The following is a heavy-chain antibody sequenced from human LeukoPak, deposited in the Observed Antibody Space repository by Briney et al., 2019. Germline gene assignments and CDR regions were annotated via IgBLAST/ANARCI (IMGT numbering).Heavy chain of an antibody. Sequence: PGGSLRLSCAASGFTFSSYWMSWVRQAPGKGLEWVSVIYSGGSTYYADSVKGRFTISRDNSKNTLYLQMKSLRAEDTAVYYCARERNLEIAVAGTIFDYWGQGTLVTVSS. CDR3: ARERNLEIAVAGTIFDY. CDR1: GFTFSSYW. J-gene: IGHJ4*02. CDR2: IYSGGST. V-gene: IGHV3-66*01. D-gene: IGHD6-19*01.